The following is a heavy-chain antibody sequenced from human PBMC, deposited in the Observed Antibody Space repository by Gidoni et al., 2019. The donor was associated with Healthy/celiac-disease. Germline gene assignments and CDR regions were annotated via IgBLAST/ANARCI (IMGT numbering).Heavy chain of an antibody. Sequence: EVQLLESGGGLVQPGGSLRLSCAASGFTLSSYAMSWVRQAPGKGLGWVSAISGSGGSTYYADSVKGRFTISRDNSKNTLYLQMNSLRAEDTAVYYCAKDLLAAAGTKDYWGQGTLVTVSS. J-gene: IGHJ4*02. CDR3: AKDLLAAAGTKDY. CDR2: ISGSGGST. V-gene: IGHV3-23*01. CDR1: GFTLSSYA. D-gene: IGHD6-13*01.